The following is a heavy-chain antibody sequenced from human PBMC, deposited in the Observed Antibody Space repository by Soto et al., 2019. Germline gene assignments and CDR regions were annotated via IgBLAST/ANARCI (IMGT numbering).Heavy chain of an antibody. CDR3: AHGVWEELVLGYFQH. Sequence: QITLKESGPTLVKPTQTLTLTCTFSGFSLSTSGVGVGWIRQPPGKALEWLALIYCDDDKRYSPYLKSRLTITKDTSKNQAILTMTNMDPLYTTTYSCAHGVWEELVLGYFQHWGQGTMVTVSS. J-gene: IGHJ1*01. D-gene: IGHD6-13*01. CDR2: IYCDDDK. CDR1: GFSLSTSGVG. V-gene: IGHV2-5*02.